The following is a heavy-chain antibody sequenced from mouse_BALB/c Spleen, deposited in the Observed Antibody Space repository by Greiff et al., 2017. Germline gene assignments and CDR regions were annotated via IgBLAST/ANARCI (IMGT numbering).Heavy chain of an antibody. J-gene: IGHJ4*01. V-gene: IGHV7-3*02. CDR1: RFTFTDYY. CDR3: ARDGFMDY. CDR2: IRNKANGYTT. Sequence: EVQRVESGGGLVQPGGSLRLSCATSRFTFTDYYMSWVRQPPGKALEWLGFIRNKANGYTTEYSASVKGRFTISRDNSQSILYLQMNTLRAEDSATYYCARDGFMDYWGQGTSVTVSS.